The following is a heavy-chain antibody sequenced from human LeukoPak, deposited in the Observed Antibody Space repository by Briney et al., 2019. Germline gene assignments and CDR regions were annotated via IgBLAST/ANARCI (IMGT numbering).Heavy chain of an antibody. D-gene: IGHD3-10*01. CDR3: ARLLDVLLWFGELRRWFDP. CDR1: GYTFTSYD. Sequence: ASVKVSCKASGYTFTSYDINWVRQATGQGLELMGWMNPNSGNTGYAQKFQGRVTMTRNTSISTAYMELSSLRSEDTAVYYCARLLDVLLWFGELRRWFDPWGQGTLVTVSS. CDR2: MNPNSGNT. V-gene: IGHV1-8*01. J-gene: IGHJ5*02.